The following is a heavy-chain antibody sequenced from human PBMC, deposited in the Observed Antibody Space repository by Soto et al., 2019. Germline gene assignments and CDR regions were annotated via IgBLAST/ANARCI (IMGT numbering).Heavy chain of an antibody. CDR2: IIPIFGTA. D-gene: IGHD4-17*01. CDR1: GGTFSSYA. J-gene: IGHJ6*02. CDR3: ARVTTVTTSSYYYYGMDV. Sequence: QVQLVQSGAEVKKPGSSVKVSCKASGGTFSSYAISWLRQAPGQGLEWMGGIIPIFGTANYAQQFQGRGTITADESTITAYMELTSLRSEDTAVYYCARVTTVTTSSYYYYGMDVWGQGTTVTVSS. V-gene: IGHV1-69*12.